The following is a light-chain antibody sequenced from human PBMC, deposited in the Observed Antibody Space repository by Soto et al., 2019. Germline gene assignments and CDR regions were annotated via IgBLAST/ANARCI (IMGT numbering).Light chain of an antibody. CDR3: QQYGSSRT. CDR1: QSVSSSY. V-gene: IGKV3-20*01. J-gene: IGKJ1*01. Sequence: EIVLTQSPGTLSLSPGERATLSCRASQSVSSSYLAWYQQKPGQAPRLLIYGASSRATGIPDRFSGSGSGTDFTLAISRLETEDFAVYYCQQYGSSRTFGQGTKVYIK. CDR2: GAS.